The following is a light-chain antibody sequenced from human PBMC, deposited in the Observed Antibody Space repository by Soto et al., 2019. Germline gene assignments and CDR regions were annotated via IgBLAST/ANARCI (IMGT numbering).Light chain of an antibody. J-gene: IGKJ4*01. V-gene: IGKV1-5*01. Sequence: DIQVTQSPSTLSASVGDRVTVTCRASQNINRLLAWYQQKPGKAPQLLIYDASYRFSGVPDRFSGSGSGKDFALRISRVEAEDVGFYYCMQTIQLPLTFGGGTKVDI. CDR1: QNINRL. CDR2: DAS. CDR3: MQTIQLPLT.